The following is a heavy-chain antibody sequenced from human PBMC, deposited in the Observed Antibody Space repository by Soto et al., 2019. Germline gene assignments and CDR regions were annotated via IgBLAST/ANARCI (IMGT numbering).Heavy chain of an antibody. CDR3: TTDSYITVTPVRLDY. D-gene: IGHD4-4*01. CDR2: VKSKTHGGTT. Sequence: EVQLVESGGGLVKPGGSLTLSCAASGFTFSNAWINWVRQAPGKGLEWVGRVKSKTHGGTTAFAASVKGRFAITRDDSISMAFMRMNSLKIEDTAVYYCTTDSYITVTPVRLDYWGHGTLVTVSS. CDR1: GFTFSNAW. V-gene: IGHV3-15*07. J-gene: IGHJ4*01.